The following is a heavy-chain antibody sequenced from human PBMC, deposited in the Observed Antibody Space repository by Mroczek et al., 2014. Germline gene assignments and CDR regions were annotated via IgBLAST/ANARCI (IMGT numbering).Heavy chain of an antibody. CDR2: IYYSGST. V-gene: IGHV4-59*01. CDR3: ARDLKGWGYGMDV. J-gene: IGHJ6*02. CDR1: GGSISSYY. D-gene: IGHD3-16*01. Sequence: KESGPGLVKPSETLSLTCTVSGGSISSYYWSWIRQPPGKGLEWIGYIYYSGSTNYNPSLKSRVTVSVDTSKNQFSLKLSSVTAADTAVYYCARDLKGWGYGMDVWGQGTTVTVSS.